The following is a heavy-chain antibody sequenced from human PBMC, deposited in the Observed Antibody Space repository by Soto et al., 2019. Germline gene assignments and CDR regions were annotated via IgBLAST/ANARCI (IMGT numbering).Heavy chain of an antibody. CDR2: ISAYNGNT. CDR3: ARANWNYRSGYYYGMDV. J-gene: IGHJ6*02. D-gene: IGHD1-7*01. Sequence: GASVKVSCKASGYTFTSYGISWGRQAPGQRFEWMGWISAYNGNTNYAQKLQGRVTMTTDTSTSTAYMELRSLRSDDTAVYYCARANWNYRSGYYYGMDVWGQGTTVTVSS. CDR1: GYTFTSYG. V-gene: IGHV1-18*01.